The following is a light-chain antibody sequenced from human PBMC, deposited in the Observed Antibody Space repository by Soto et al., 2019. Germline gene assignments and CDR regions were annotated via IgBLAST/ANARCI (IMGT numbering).Light chain of an antibody. V-gene: IGLV2-14*01. CDR3: SSYTSSSIDDV. CDR1: SSDVGGYNY. CDR2: EVS. J-gene: IGLJ1*01. Sequence: QSVLTQPASVSGSPGKSITISCTGTSSDVGGYNYVSWYQQHPGKAPKLMIYEVSNRPSGVSNRFSGSKSGNTASLTISGLQAEDEADYYCSSYTSSSIDDVFGTGTKLPVL.